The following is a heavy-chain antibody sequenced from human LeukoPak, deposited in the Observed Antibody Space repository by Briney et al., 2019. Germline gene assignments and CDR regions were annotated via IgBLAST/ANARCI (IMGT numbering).Heavy chain of an antibody. V-gene: IGHV3-15*01. CDR3: TLIQGWGAGSYFLDY. CDR1: GFSIENDW. CDR2: VKSYNAGGTT. D-gene: IGHD3-10*01. J-gene: IGHJ4*02. Sequence: GGSLRLSCAASGFSIENDWMSWVRQAPGKGLEWVGRVKSYNAGGTTHYAAPVKGRFIISRDDSRNMLYLQMDSLKTEDTAVYYCTLIQGWGAGSYFLDYWGQGALVTVSS.